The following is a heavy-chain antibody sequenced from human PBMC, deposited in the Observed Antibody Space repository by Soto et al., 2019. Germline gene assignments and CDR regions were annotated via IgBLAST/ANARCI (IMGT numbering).Heavy chain of an antibody. CDR2: ISAYNGNT. CDR1: GYTFTSYG. D-gene: IGHD3-3*01. V-gene: IGHV1-18*01. Sequence: GASVKVSFKASGYTFTSYGISWVRQAPGQGLEWMGWISAYNGNTNCAQRLQGRVTMTTDTSTSTAYMELRSLRSDDTAVYYCARDQGDFWSGFRHFDYWGQGTLVTVSS. CDR3: ARDQGDFWSGFRHFDY. J-gene: IGHJ4*02.